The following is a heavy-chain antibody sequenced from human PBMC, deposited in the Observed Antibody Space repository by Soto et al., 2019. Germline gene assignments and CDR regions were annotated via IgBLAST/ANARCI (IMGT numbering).Heavy chain of an antibody. J-gene: IGHJ4*02. CDR1: GYTFGHFY. CDR3: ARDEGGYDILTGYYKAHHFDQ. D-gene: IGHD3-9*01. CDR2: ISPHNRNT. V-gene: IGHV1-18*01. Sequence: QVQLVQSGAEVKRPGDSVRVSCQASGYTFGHFYITWVRQAPGQGLEWMGAISPHNRNTNYAEKFRGRVTMTTDTSTTTAYMELRSLRSDDTAVYYCARDEGGYDILTGYYKAHHFDQWGQGALVTVSS.